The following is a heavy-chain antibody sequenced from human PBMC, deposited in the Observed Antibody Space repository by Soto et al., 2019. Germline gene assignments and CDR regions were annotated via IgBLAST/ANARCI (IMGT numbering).Heavy chain of an antibody. D-gene: IGHD3-16*02. J-gene: IGHJ6*02. CDR3: ARDHVITFGGVIDNYYYYGMDV. CDR2: IYHSGST. V-gene: IGHV4-4*02. Sequence: RLRETLSLTCAVSGGSISSSNWWSWVRQPPGKGLEWIGEIYHSGSTNYNPSLKSRVTISVDKSKNQFSLKLSSVTAADTAVYYCARDHVITFGGVIDNYYYYGMDVWGQGTTVTVSS. CDR1: GGSISSSNW.